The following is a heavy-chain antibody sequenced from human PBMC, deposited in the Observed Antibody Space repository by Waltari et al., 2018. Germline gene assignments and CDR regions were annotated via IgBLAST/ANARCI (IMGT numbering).Heavy chain of an antibody. J-gene: IGHJ3*02. D-gene: IGHD6-19*01. CDR1: GFTFSSYS. CDR3: ARPSSGANAFDI. V-gene: IGHV3-66*04. CDR2: IYSGGST. Sequence: EVQLVESGGGLVQPGGSLRLSCAASGFTFSSYSMNWVRQAPGKGLEWVSVIYSGGSTYYADSVKGRFTISRDNSKNTLYLQMNSLRAEDTAVYYCARPSSGANAFDIWGQGTMVTVSS.